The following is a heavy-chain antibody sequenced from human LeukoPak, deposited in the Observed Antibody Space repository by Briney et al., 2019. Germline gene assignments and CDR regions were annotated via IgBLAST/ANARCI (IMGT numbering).Heavy chain of an antibody. Sequence: ASVKVSCKASGYTFTGYYMHWVRQAPGQGLEWMGWINPNSGGTNYAQKFQGRVTMTRDTSISTAYMELSRLRSDDTAVYYCARDHYDSSGSFDYWGQGTLVTVSS. J-gene: IGHJ4*02. CDR3: ARDHYDSSGSFDY. CDR1: GYTFTGYY. D-gene: IGHD3-22*01. V-gene: IGHV1-2*02. CDR2: INPNSGGT.